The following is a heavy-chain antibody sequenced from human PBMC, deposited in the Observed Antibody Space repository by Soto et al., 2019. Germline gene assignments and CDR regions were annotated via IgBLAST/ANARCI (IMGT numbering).Heavy chain of an antibody. J-gene: IGHJ4*02. V-gene: IGHV3-23*01. D-gene: IGHD1-7*01. CDR1: GFTFSSYG. Sequence: EVQLLESGGGLVQPGGSLRLSCAASGFTFSSYGMTWVRQAPGKGLEWVSFSSATGAGTYYADSVKGRFTISRDNTKNTQYLQMTSLRADDTAVYYCAKDRRAGGNYGFYSDFWGQGALVIVSS. CDR2: SSATGAGT. CDR3: AKDRRAGGNYGFYSDF.